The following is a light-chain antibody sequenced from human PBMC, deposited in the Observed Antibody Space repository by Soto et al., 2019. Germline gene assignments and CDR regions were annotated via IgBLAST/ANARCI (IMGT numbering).Light chain of an antibody. CDR3: NSYTSSTTLV. Sequence: QSALNQHASVSGSPGQSITISCTGTSSDVGGYNYVSWYQHHPGKAPKLMIYEVSNRPSGLSNRFSGSKSGNTASLTISGLQAEDEADYYCNSYTSSTTLVFGGGTQLTVL. V-gene: IGLV2-14*01. J-gene: IGLJ2*01. CDR2: EVS. CDR1: SSDVGGYNY.